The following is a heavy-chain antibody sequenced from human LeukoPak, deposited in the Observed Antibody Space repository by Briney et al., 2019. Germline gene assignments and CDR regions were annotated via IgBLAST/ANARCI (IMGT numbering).Heavy chain of an antibody. V-gene: IGHV3-23*01. D-gene: IGHD6-19*01. J-gene: IGHJ4*02. CDR3: TKDLMTGFSSGWYFAY. Sequence: GGSLRLSCEGSGFSFNGYAMSWVRQAPGKGLEWVAVTGGSDDNTHYADSVKGRFTISRDNSANRLFLQMNSLRPDGSALYYCTKDLMTGFSSGWYFAYWGPGTLVSVSS. CDR2: TGGSDDNT. CDR1: GFSFNGYA.